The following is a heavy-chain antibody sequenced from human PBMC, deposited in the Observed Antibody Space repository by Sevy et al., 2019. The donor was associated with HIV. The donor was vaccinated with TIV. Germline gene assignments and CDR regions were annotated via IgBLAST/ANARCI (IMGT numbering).Heavy chain of an antibody. CDR2: IGTAGDT. CDR1: GFTFSSYD. Sequence: GGSLRLSCAVSGFTFSSYDMHWVRQATGKGLEWVSAIGTAGDTYYPGSVKGRFTISRENAKNYLYLQMNSLRAGDTAVYYCARVPVSSGLSHCMDVWGQGTTVTVSS. J-gene: IGHJ6*02. V-gene: IGHV3-13*01. D-gene: IGHD6-19*01. CDR3: ARVPVSSGLSHCMDV.